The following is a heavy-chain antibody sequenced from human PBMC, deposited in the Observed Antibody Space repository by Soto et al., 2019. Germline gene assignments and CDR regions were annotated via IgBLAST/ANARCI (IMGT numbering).Heavy chain of an antibody. J-gene: IGHJ4*02. Sequence: GESLKISCMTSGYSFTTYWVGWMRQMPGKGLEWMAIMYPGDSDTKYSPSFEGQVTVSADKSTGIAYLQWSSLKASDTAIYYCAKSPDYDLLTGYYHFDYWGQGTLVTVSS. D-gene: IGHD3-9*01. V-gene: IGHV5-51*01. CDR2: MYPGDSDT. CDR3: AKSPDYDLLTGYYHFDY. CDR1: GYSFTTYW.